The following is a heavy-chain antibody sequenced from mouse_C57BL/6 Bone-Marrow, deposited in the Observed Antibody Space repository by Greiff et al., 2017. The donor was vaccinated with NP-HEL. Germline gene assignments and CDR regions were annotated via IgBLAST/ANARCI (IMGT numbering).Heavy chain of an antibody. Sequence: QVQLKQSGAELVRPGTSVKMSCKASGYTFTNYWIGWAKQRPGHGLEWIGDIYPGGGYTNYNEKFKGKATLTADKSSSTAYMQLSSLTSEDSAIYYCARADGSSPWFAYWGQGTLVTVSA. V-gene: IGHV1-63*01. D-gene: IGHD1-1*01. CDR2: IYPGGGYT. CDR3: ARADGSSPWFAY. CDR1: GYTFTNYW. J-gene: IGHJ3*01.